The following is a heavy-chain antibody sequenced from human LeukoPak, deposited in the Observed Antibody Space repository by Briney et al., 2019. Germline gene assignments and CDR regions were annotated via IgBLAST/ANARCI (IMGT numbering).Heavy chain of an antibody. V-gene: IGHV4-34*01. CDR1: GGSFSGYY. CDR2: INHSGTT. CDR3: VGSRHGGALDY. Sequence: PSETLSLTCAVYGGSFSGYYWSWIRQPPGKGLEWIGEINHSGTTNYSPSLKSRVTILVDTSKNQFSLKLSSVTAADTAVYYCVGSRHGGALDYWGQGTLVTVSS. J-gene: IGHJ4*02. D-gene: IGHD6-13*01.